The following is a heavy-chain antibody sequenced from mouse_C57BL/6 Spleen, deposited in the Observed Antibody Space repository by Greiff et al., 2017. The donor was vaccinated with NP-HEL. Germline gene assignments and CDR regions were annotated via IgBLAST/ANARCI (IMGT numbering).Heavy chain of an antibody. V-gene: IGHV5-9-1*02. J-gene: IGHJ4*01. CDR2: ISSGGDYI. CDR1: GFTFSSYA. Sequence: EVHLVESGEGLVKPGGSLKLSCAASGFTFSSYAMSWVRQTPEKRLEWVAYISSGGDYIYYADTVKGRFTISRDNARNTLYLQMSSLKSEDTAMYYCTRDSGLGGAMDYWGQGTSVTVSS. CDR3: TRDSGLGGAMDY. D-gene: IGHD3-1*01.